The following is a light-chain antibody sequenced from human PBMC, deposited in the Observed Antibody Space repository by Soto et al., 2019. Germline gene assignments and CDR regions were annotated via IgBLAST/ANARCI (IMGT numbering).Light chain of an antibody. Sequence: EIVLTQSPATLSLSPGERATLSCRASQSVSSYLAWYQQKPGQAPRLLIYDASNRATGIPARFSGSGSGTDFTLTISSLAPEEFAVYYCQQRSNWPPTFGQGTKLEIK. J-gene: IGKJ2*01. V-gene: IGKV3-11*01. CDR1: QSVSSY. CDR2: DAS. CDR3: QQRSNWPPT.